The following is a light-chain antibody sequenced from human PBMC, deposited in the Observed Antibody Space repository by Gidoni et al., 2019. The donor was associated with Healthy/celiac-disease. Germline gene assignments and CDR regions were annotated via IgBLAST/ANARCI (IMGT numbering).Light chain of an antibody. CDR2: GAS. Sequence: EIVFTHSPATLSLSPEERATLSCRASQSVSSSYLAWYQQKPGQATVLLIYGASSRATGIPDRFSGSGSGTDFTLTISRLEPEDFAVYYCQQYGSSPRAFGQGTKVEIK. J-gene: IGKJ1*01. V-gene: IGKV3-20*01. CDR1: QSVSSSY. CDR3: QQYGSSPRA.